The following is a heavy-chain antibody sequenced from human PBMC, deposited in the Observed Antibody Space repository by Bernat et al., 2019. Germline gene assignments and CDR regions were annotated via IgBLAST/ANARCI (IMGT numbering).Heavy chain of an antibody. CDR1: GFTFDDYG. CDR3: ARGAEYYGSGGHYYFDY. Sequence: EVQLVESGGGVVRPGGSLRLSGAASGFTFDDYGMSGVRQAPGKGLEWVSGINWNGGSTGYADSVKGRFTISRDNAKNSLYLQMNSLRAEDTALYYCARGAEYYGSGGHYYFDYWGQGTLVTVSS. D-gene: IGHD3-10*01. J-gene: IGHJ4*02. CDR2: INWNGGST. V-gene: IGHV3-20*04.